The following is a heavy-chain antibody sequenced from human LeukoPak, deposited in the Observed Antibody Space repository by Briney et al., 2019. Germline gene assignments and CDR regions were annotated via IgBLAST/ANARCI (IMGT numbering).Heavy chain of an antibody. Sequence: ASVKVSCKVSGYTLTDLSMHQVRQAPGKALEWMGGFDPEDGETLYAQRFQGRVTMTEDTSTDTAYLELSSLRSEDTAVYYCTTGSRAYYYDSSGYSTGYFDYWGQGTLVTVSS. CDR1: GYTLTDLS. D-gene: IGHD3-22*01. CDR3: TTGSRAYYYDSSGYSTGYFDY. V-gene: IGHV1-24*01. J-gene: IGHJ4*02. CDR2: FDPEDGET.